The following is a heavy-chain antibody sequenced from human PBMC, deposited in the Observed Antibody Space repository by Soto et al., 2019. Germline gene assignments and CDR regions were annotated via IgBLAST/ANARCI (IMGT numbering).Heavy chain of an antibody. V-gene: IGHV4-59*12. Sequence: PSETMSLTCTVSGGYISSYYWSWIRQPPGKGLEWIGYIYYSGSTNYNPSLKSRVTISVDTSKNQFSLKLSSVTAADTAVYYCARDVSDILTGYYAFDIWGQGTMVTVSS. CDR1: GGYISSYY. D-gene: IGHD3-9*01. CDR2: IYYSGST. J-gene: IGHJ3*02. CDR3: ARDVSDILTGYYAFDI.